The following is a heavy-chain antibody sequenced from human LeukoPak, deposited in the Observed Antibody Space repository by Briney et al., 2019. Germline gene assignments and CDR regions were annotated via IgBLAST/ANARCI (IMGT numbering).Heavy chain of an antibody. V-gene: IGHV3-74*01. D-gene: IGHD1-20*01. Sequence: PGGSLRLSCAASGFTFSTYWMHWVRQAPGKGLMWVSRINSDGGDTIYADSVKGRFTISIDNSKNTLYLQMNSLRAEDTAVYYCARDRLTGRAPIWGQGTMVTVSS. J-gene: IGHJ3*02. CDR3: ARDRLTGRAPI. CDR1: GFTFSTYW. CDR2: INSDGGDT.